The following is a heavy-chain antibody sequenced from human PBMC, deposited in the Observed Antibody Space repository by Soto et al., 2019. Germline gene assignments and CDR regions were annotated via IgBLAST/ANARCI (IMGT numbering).Heavy chain of an antibody. CDR2: IYYSGST. CDR1: GGSSSNGGYY. Sequence: SQTMSLSCTVSGGSSSNGGYYWSCIRKHPGKGLEWIGSIYYSGSTYYTPSLKSRVTISVDTAKNQFSLKLSSVTAADTAVYYWASDGPDYGDEDAFDIWGEGTMVTVSS. J-gene: IGHJ3*02. D-gene: IGHD4-17*01. CDR3: ASDGPDYGDEDAFDI. V-gene: IGHV4-31*03.